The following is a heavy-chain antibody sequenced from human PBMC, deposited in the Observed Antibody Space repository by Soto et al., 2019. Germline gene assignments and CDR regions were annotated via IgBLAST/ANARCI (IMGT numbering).Heavy chain of an antibody. V-gene: IGHV1-46*01. CDR3: AREGFYYDYNARSPDY. CDR2: INPSGGST. Sequence: ASVKVSCKASGYTFTSYYMHWVRQAPGQGLEWMGIINPSGGSTSYAQKFQGRVTMTRDTSTSTVYMELSSLRSEDTAVYYCAREGFYYDYNARSPDYWGQGTLVTVSS. D-gene: IGHD3-22*01. CDR1: GYTFTSYY. J-gene: IGHJ4*02.